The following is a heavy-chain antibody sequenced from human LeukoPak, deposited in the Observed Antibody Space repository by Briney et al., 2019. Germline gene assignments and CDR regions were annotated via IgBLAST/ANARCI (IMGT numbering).Heavy chain of an antibody. CDR3: ARDNRYCSSTSCYAGVHYYYGMDV. V-gene: IGHV3-48*01. J-gene: IGHJ6*02. CDR2: ISSGSSTI. CDR1: KFTFSSYS. Sequence: GGSLRLSCAASKFTFSSYSMNWVRQAPGKGLEWVSYISSGSSTIYYADSVKGRFTISRDNAKNSLYLQMNSLRAEDTAVYYCARDNRYCSSTSCYAGVHYYYGMDVWGQGTTVTVSS. D-gene: IGHD2-2*01.